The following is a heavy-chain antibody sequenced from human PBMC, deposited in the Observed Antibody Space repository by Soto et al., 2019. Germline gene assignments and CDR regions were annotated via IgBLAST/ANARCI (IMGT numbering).Heavy chain of an antibody. CDR1: GGSISSYY. J-gene: IGHJ6*02. D-gene: IGHD3-22*01. CDR3: ARDSYDSSGYTYYYYGMDV. V-gene: IGHV4-4*07. CDR2: IYTSGST. Sequence: SETLSLTCTVSGGSISSYYWSWIRQPAGKGLEWIGRIYTSGSTNYNPSLKSRVTMSVDTSKNQFSLKLSSVTAADTAVYYCARDSYDSSGYTYYYYGMDVWGQGTTVTVSS.